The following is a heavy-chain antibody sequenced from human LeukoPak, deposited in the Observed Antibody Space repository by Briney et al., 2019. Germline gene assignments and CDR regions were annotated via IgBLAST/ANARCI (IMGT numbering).Heavy chain of an antibody. J-gene: IGHJ4*02. D-gene: IGHD3-9*01. CDR3: ARDFDRYYFDY. CDR2: ISDSGGST. Sequence: PGGSLRLSCAASGFTFSSYGMSWVRQAPGKGLEWVSAISDSGGSTHYADSVKGRFTISRDNAKNTLYLQMNSLRAEDTAMYYCARDFDRYYFDYWGQGTLVTVSS. V-gene: IGHV3-23*01. CDR1: GFTFSSYG.